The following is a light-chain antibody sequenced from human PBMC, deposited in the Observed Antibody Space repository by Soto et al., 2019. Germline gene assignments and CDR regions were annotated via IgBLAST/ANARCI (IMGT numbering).Light chain of an antibody. V-gene: IGLV2-14*01. CDR2: DVS. CDR3: SSYTSSYTVL. Sequence: QSALTQPASVSGSPGQSITISCTGTSSDIGGYNYVSWYQQHPGKAPRLMIYDVSKRPSGVSNRFSGSKSGNTASLTISGLQVEDEADYYCSSYTSSYTVLFGGGTKLTVL. CDR1: SSDIGGYNY. J-gene: IGLJ2*01.